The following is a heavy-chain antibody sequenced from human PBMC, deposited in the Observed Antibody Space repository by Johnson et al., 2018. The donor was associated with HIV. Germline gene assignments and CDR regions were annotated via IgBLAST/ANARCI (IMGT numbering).Heavy chain of an antibody. D-gene: IGHD3-3*02. V-gene: IGHV3-9*01. J-gene: IGHJ3*02. CDR2: ISWNSGSI. CDR1: GFTFSSYW. CDR3: ARELSHDAFDI. Sequence: VQLVESGGGLVQPGRSLRLSCVVSGFTFSSYWMHWVRQAPGKGLEWVSGISWNSGSIGYADSVKGRFTISRDNAKNTLYLQMNSLRAEDTAAYYCARELSHDAFDIWGQGTMVTVSS.